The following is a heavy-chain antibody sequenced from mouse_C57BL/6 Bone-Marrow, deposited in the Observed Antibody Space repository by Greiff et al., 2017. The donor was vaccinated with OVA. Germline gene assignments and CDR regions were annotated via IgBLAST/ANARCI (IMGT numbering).Heavy chain of an antibody. CDR2: IDPENGDT. CDR1: GFNIKDDY. D-gene: IGHD1-1*01. V-gene: IGHV14-4*01. Sequence: EVQLQQSGAELVRPGASVKLSCTASGFNIKDDYMHWVKQRPEQGLEWIGWIDPENGDTEYASKFQGKATITADTSSSTAYLQLSSLTSEDTAVYYCTTGYYGSSYDYAMDYWGQGTSVTVSS. J-gene: IGHJ4*01. CDR3: TTGYYGSSYDYAMDY.